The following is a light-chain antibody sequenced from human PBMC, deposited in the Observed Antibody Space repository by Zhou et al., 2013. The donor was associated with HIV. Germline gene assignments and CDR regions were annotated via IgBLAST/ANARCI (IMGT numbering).Light chain of an antibody. J-gene: IGKJ4*01. CDR1: EHIYDY. CDR2: DSS. Sequence: DIQLTQSPSALSASVGGSVTITCQANEHIYDYLNWYQHKPGKAPKLLIHDSSHLETGVPSRFSATGYGTVFTLTISTLQPEDVATYYCQNYNSATALTFGGGTKVEIK. CDR3: QNYNSATALT. V-gene: IGKV1-33*01.